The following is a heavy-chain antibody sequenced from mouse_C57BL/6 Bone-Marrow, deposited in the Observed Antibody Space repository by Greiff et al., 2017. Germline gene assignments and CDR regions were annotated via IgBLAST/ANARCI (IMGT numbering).Heavy chain of an antibody. D-gene: IGHD2-4*01. CDR2: IRNKANGYTT. V-gene: IGHV7-3*01. Sequence: EVQVVESGGGLVQPGGSLSLSCAASGFTFTDYYMSWVRQPPGKALEWLGFIRNKANGYTTEYSASVKGRFTISRDNSQSILYLQMNALRAEDSATYYCARSMIRRAMDYWGQGTSVTVSS. CDR3: ARSMIRRAMDY. CDR1: GFTFTDYY. J-gene: IGHJ4*01.